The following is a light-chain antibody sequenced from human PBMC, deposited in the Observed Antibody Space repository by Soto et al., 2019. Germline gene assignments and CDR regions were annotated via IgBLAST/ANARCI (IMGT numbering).Light chain of an antibody. Sequence: DIQMTQSPYSLSASIGDRVTITCRANQHISNYVNWYQQRPGKAPRVLIFSASTLQSGVPSRFSGSGSGTDFTLTISSLEPEDFGTYFCQQSYSTPGALTFGGGTRVDIK. V-gene: IGKV1-39*01. CDR3: QQSYSTPGALT. CDR2: SAS. J-gene: IGKJ4*01. CDR1: QHISNY.